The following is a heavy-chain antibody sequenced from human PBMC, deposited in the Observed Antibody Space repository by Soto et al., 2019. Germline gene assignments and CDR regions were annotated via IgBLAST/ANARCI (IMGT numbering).Heavy chain of an antibody. V-gene: IGHV5-51*01. J-gene: IGHJ6*02. D-gene: IGHD4-17*01. Sequence: PGESLKISCKGSGYSFTSYWIGWVRQMPGKGLEWMGIIYPGDSDTRYSPSFQGQVTISADKSISTAYLQWSSLKASDTAMYYCASTTVVDDYYYYYGMDAWGQGTTVTVSS. CDR1: GYSFTSYW. CDR3: ASTTVVDDYYYYYGMDA. CDR2: IYPGDSDT.